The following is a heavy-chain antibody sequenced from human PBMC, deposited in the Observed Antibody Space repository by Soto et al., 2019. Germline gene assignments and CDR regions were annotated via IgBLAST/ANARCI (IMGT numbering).Heavy chain of an antibody. CDR2: ISYDGSNK. CDR3: ARVPPWGGAISF. D-gene: IGHD3-16*01. J-gene: IGHJ4*02. V-gene: IGHV3-30-3*01. Sequence: TGGSLRLSCAASGFTFSSYAMHWVRQAPGKGLEWVAVISYDGSNKYYADSVKGRFTISRDNSKNTLYLQMNSLRAEDTAVYYCARVPPWGGAISFWGQGTLVTVSS. CDR1: GFTFSSYA.